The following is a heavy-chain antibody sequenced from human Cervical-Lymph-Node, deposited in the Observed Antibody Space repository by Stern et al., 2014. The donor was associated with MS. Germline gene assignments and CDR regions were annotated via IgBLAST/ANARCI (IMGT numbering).Heavy chain of an antibody. V-gene: IGHV3-11*06. CDR2: IRGSTSYT. J-gene: IGHJ4*02. D-gene: IGHD6-19*01. CDR3: ARGYSSGWYAGSDY. Sequence: MQLVESGGGLVKPGGPLRLSCAASGFSFSDYYMSWIRQAPGKGLEWVAYIRGSTSYTKYADSVKGRFTISRDNTKNSLYLQMNSLSAEDTAVYYCARGYSSGWYAGSDYWGQGSLVTVSS. CDR1: GFSFSDYY.